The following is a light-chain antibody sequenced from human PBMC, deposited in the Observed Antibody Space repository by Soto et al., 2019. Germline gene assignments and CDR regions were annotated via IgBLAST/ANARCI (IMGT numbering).Light chain of an antibody. CDR2: DVS. CDR1: SSDVGGYND. Sequence: QSALTQPASVSGSPGQSITISCTGTSSDVGGYNDVSWYQQHPGKAPKLMIYDVSNRPSGVSNRFSGSKSGNTASLTISGLQAEYEADYYCSSYTTSSPHVVFGGGTKLTVL. V-gene: IGLV2-14*01. J-gene: IGLJ2*01. CDR3: SSYTTSSPHVV.